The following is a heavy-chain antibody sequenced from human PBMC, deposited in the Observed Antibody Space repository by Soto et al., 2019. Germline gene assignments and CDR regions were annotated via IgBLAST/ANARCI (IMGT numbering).Heavy chain of an antibody. V-gene: IGHV3-48*02. CDR3: ARSWGYYDILTGYPGANWFDP. D-gene: IGHD3-9*01. Sequence: GGSLRLSCAASGFTFDDYTMHWVRQAPGKGLEWVSYISSSSSTIYYADSVKGRFTISRDNAKNSLYLQMNSLRDEDTAVYYCARSWGYYDILTGYPGANWFDPWGQGTLVTVSS. J-gene: IGHJ5*02. CDR1: GFTFDDYT. CDR2: ISSSSSTI.